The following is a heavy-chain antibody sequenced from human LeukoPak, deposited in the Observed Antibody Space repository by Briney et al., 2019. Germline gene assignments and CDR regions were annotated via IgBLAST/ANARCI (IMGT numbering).Heavy chain of an antibody. CDR1: RFTFTNYA. Sequence: GGSLRLSCAASRFTFTNYAMSWVRQAPGRGLEWVSAISGSGTRTYYADSVRGRFTISRDNSKNTLYLQMNSLRAEDRAVYYCAKEQTSSGFFDYWGQGTLVTVSS. CDR2: ISGSGTRT. J-gene: IGHJ4*02. CDR3: AKEQTSSGFFDY. D-gene: IGHD2-2*01. V-gene: IGHV3-23*01.